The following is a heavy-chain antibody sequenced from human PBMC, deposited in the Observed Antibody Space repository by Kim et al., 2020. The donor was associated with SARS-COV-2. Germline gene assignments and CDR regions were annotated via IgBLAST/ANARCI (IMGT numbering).Heavy chain of an antibody. CDR1: GFTFSSYA. Sequence: GGSLRLSCAASGFTFSSYAMNWVRQAPGKGLEWVSGIRYGANTYYAAYAVRGFTTFTNDNNNTFHLLMMNIRTAETAAFYYCKKPQRSSWYYFYYWDQG. V-gene: IGHV3-23*01. J-gene: IGHJ4*02. D-gene: IGHD6-13*01. CDR2: IRYGANT. CDR3: CKKPQRSSWYYFYY.